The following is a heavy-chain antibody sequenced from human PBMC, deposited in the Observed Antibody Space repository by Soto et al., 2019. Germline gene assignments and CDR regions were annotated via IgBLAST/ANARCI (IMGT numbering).Heavy chain of an antibody. CDR1: GFNFRIYA. CDR2: IVGDGSSG. CDR3: AKGLRPDGRYDLDY. D-gene: IGHD1-26*01. J-gene: IGHJ4*02. V-gene: IGHV3-23*01. Sequence: EVQLLESGGGLAQAGGSLRLSCAASGFNFRIYAMNWVRQAPGKGLEWVSGIVGDGSSGDYADSVRGRFTISRDNSKNTLYLQMNSLRAEDTAVYYCAKGLRPDGRYDLDYWGQGTLVTVSS.